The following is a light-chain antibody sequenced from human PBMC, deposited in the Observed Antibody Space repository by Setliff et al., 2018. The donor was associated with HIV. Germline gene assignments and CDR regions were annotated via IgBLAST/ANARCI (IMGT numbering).Light chain of an antibody. J-gene: IGLJ1*01. CDR2: DVI. CDR1: SSDVGGYYS. Sequence: QSALTQPASVSGSPGQSITISCTGISSDVGGYYSVSWYQQHPGKAPRLMIYDVINRPSGVSNRFSGSRSGNTASRTISGLQVEDEADYYCSSYPTSSTLYVFGPGTKVTVL. CDR3: SSYPTSSTLYV. V-gene: IGLV2-14*03.